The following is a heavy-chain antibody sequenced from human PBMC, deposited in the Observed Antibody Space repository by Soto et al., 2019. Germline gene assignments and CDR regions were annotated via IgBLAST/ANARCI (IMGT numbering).Heavy chain of an antibody. CDR3: AGGTLTATTATDY. Sequence: PSETLSLTCAVYGGTLNGYYWRWIRQPPGKGLEWIGEIDQSRGTNYNPSLKSRVSISLDTSNNHFSLKLRSVAAADSAVYYCAGGTLTATTATDYWGQGSLVTVPS. J-gene: IGHJ4*02. V-gene: IGHV4-34*01. CDR1: GGTLNGYY. D-gene: IGHD1-1*01. CDR2: IDQSRGT.